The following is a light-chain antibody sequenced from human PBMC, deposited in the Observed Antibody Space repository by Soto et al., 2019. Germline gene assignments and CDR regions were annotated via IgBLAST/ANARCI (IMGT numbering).Light chain of an antibody. CDR2: DAS. J-gene: IGKJ2*01. CDR1: QSVSSY. CDR3: QHRSNWPPRT. Sequence: EIVLTQSPATLSLSPGERATLSCRASQSVSSYLAWYQQKPGQAPRLLIYDASNRATGITARFSGSGSGTDFTLTISSLEPEDFAVYYCQHRSNWPPRTFGQGTKLEI. V-gene: IGKV3-11*01.